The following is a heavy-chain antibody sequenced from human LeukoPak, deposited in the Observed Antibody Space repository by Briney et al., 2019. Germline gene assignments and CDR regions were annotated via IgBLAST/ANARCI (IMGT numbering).Heavy chain of an antibody. D-gene: IGHD4-17*01. J-gene: IGHJ4*02. CDR3: ARVGGGDYAYAFDY. Sequence: GGSLRLSCAASGFTFSSYAMSWVRQAPGKGLEWVSVIYSGGSTYYADSVKGRFTISRHNSKNTLYLQMNSLRAEDTAVYYCARVGGGDYAYAFDYWGQGTLVTVSS. CDR2: IYSGGST. CDR1: GFTFSSYA. V-gene: IGHV3-53*04.